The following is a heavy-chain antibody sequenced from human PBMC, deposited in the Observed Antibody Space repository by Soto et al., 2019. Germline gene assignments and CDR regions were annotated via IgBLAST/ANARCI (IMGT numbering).Heavy chain of an antibody. D-gene: IGHD5-18*01. CDR3: ARDLGTALVGFDYGMDV. V-gene: IGHV3-7*01. CDR1: GFTFSSFW. CDR2: IKKDGSDK. J-gene: IGHJ6*02. Sequence: PGGSLRLSCGASGFTFSSFWMSWVRQAPGKGLEWVANIKKDGSDKNYVDSVEGRFTISRDNAKNSLYLQMYGLRAEDTAVYYCARDLGTALVGFDYGMDVWGQGTTVTVSS.